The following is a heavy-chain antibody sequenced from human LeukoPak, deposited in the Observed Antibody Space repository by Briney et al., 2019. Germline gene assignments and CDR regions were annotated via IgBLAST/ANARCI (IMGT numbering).Heavy chain of an antibody. CDR1: GYSISSGFY. Sequence: SETLSLTCTVSGYSISSGFYWGWLRQPPGKGLEWIGNVYHGGSSYYNPSLKSRVTISVDTSKNQFSLNLYSVTAADTAVYYCARRVGSSDCFDYWGQGTLVTVSS. V-gene: IGHV4-38-2*02. CDR3: ARRVGSSDCFDY. CDR2: VYHGGSS. D-gene: IGHD6-6*01. J-gene: IGHJ4*02.